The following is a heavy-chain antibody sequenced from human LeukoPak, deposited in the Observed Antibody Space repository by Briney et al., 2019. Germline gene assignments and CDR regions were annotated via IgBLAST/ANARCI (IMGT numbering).Heavy chain of an antibody. CDR3: AKGYYDYVWGSYYFGY. J-gene: IGHJ4*02. CDR1: GFTFSSYG. CDR2: IWYDGSNK. D-gene: IGHD3-16*01. V-gene: IGHV3-33*06. Sequence: GGSLRLSCAASGFTFSSYGMHWVRQAPGKGLEWVAVIWYDGSNKYYAESVKGRFTISRDNSRDTLYLQMNSLRAEDTAVYYCAKGYYDYVWGSYYFGYWGQGTLVTVSS.